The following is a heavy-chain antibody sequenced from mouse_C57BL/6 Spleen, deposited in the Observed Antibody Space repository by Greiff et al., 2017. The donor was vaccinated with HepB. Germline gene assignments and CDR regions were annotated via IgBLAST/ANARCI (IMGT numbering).Heavy chain of an antibody. CDR1: GFTFSSYA. CDR2: ISSGGDYI. J-gene: IGHJ2*01. D-gene: IGHD1-1*01. Sequence: DVMLVESGEGLVKPGGSLKLSCAASGFTFSSYAMSWVRQTPEKRLEWVAYISSGGDYIYYADTVKGRFNISRDNARNTLYLQMSSLKSEDTAMYYCTRGLYGSSLFDYWGQGTTLTVSS. V-gene: IGHV5-9-1*02. CDR3: TRGLYGSSLFDY.